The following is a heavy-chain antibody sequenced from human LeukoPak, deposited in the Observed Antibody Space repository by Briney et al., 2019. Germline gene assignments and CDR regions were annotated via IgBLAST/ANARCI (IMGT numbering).Heavy chain of an antibody. V-gene: IGHV4-59*01. CDR3: ARESSPLYYYDTSGYFDY. Sequence: SETLSLTCTVSGGSISNYYWNWIRQPPGKGLEWIGYIFYSGSTSYNPSLKSRVTISIDTSKNQFSLRLISVTAADTAVYYCARESSPLYYYDTSGYFDYWGQGTLVTVSS. D-gene: IGHD3-22*01. J-gene: IGHJ4*02. CDR2: IFYSGST. CDR1: GGSISNYY.